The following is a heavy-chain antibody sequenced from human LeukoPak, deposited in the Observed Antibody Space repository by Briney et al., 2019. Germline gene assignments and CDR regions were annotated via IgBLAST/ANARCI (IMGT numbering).Heavy chain of an antibody. CDR2: LSPHANYE. J-gene: IGHJ4*02. CDR1: GFTFSDYG. V-gene: IGHV3-33*01. D-gene: IGHD2-2*03. CDR3: ARDWIDRSLDY. Sequence: PGGSLRLSCAASGFTFSDYGIHWVRQAPGKGLERVAVLSPHANYEYYADSVQGRFTISRDDSKNTVYLQMNSLRDEDTAVYYCARDWIDRSLDYWGQGTLVTVSS.